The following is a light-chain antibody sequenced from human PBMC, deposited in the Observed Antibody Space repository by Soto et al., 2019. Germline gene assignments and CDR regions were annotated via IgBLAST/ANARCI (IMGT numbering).Light chain of an antibody. CDR1: SSNIEKNF. Sequence: QSVLTQPPSVSAAPGQKVTISCSGSSSNIEKNFASWYQQFPGTAPKLLIYDNDQRPSGIPDRFSGSKSGTSATLGITGLQTGDEADYYCGTWDSSLSAVLFGGGTKLTVL. V-gene: IGLV1-51*01. CDR2: DND. CDR3: GTWDSSLSAVL. J-gene: IGLJ2*01.